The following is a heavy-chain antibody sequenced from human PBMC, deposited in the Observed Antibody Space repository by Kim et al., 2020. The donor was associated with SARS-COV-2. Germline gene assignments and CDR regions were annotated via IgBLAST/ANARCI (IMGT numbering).Heavy chain of an antibody. V-gene: IGHV2-5*02. Sequence: SGPTLVNPTQTLTLTCTFSGFSLSTSGVGVGWIRQPPGKALEWLALIYWDDDKRYSPSLKSRLTITKDTSKNQVVLTMTNMDPVDTATYYCAHQLTYYDILTGYHPFDYWGQGTLVTVSS. CDR1: GFSLSTSGVG. J-gene: IGHJ4*02. CDR2: IYWDDDK. CDR3: AHQLTYYDILTGYHPFDY. D-gene: IGHD3-9*01.